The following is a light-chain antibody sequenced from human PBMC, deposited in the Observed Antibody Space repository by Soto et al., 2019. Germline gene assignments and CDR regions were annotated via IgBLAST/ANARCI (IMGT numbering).Light chain of an antibody. V-gene: IGKV3-20*01. J-gene: IGKJ1*01. Sequence: EIVLTQSPGTLSLSPGERATLSCRASESVRGSNLVWYQQKPGQAPRLLIYGGSNRAPGIPDRFSGSGSGTEFSLTISRLEPEDFAVCYWQHYGSSVWTFGKGTKVEIK. CDR2: GGS. CDR1: ESVRGSN. CDR3: QHYGSSVWT.